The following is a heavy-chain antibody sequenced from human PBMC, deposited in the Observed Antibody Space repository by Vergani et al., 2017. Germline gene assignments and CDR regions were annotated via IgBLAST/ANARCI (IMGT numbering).Heavy chain of an antibody. V-gene: IGHV3-30*03. J-gene: IGHJ4*02. CDR2: ISYDGSNK. Sequence: VQLLESGGGLVQPGGSLRLSCAASGFTFSSYGMHWVRQAPGKGLEWVAVISYDGSNKYYADSVKGRFTISRDNSKNTLYLQMNSLRAEDTAVYYCARGWGFTDNWGQGTLVTVSS. D-gene: IGHD3-16*01. CDR1: GFTFSSYG. CDR3: ARGWGFTDN.